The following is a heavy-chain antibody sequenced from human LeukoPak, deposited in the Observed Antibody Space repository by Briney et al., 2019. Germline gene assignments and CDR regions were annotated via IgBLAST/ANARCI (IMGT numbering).Heavy chain of an antibody. J-gene: IGHJ4*02. Sequence: SETLSLTCTVSGGSISSSDYYWGWTRQPPGKGLEWIGTIYYNGATRYDPSLQSPVTMSVDTSSNQFSLELKSVTAADTAVYYCARGHGDYWGQGTLVTVSS. CDR1: GGSISSSDYY. CDR3: ARGHGDY. V-gene: IGHV4-39*07. D-gene: IGHD2-21*02. CDR2: IYYNGAT.